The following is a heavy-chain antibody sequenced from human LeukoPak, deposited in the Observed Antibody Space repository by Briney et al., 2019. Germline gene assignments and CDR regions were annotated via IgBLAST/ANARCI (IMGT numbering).Heavy chain of an antibody. Sequence: SETLSLTCAVYGGSFSGYYWSWIRQPPGKGLEWIGEINHSGSTNYNPSLKSRVTISVDTSKNQFSLKLSSVTAADTAVYYCATDCSSTSCDTGYWGQGTLVTVSS. D-gene: IGHD2-2*01. CDR3: ATDCSSTSCDTGY. V-gene: IGHV4-34*01. CDR1: GGSFSGYY. J-gene: IGHJ4*02. CDR2: INHSGST.